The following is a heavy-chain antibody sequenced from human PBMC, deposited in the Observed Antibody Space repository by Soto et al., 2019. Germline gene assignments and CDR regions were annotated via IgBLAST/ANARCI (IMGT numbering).Heavy chain of an antibody. J-gene: IGHJ6*02. CDR3: ARAQSKGSSWYCSAFDYYYYYGMDV. CDR2: IYYSGST. V-gene: IGHV4-61*01. CDR1: GGSVSSGSYY. Sequence: SETLSLTCTVSGGSVSSGSYYWSWIRQPPGKVLEWIGYIYYSGSTNYNPSLKSRVTISVDTSKNQFSLKLSSVTAADTAVYYCARAQSKGSSWYCSAFDYYYYYGMDVWCQGTTVTVSS. D-gene: IGHD6-13*01.